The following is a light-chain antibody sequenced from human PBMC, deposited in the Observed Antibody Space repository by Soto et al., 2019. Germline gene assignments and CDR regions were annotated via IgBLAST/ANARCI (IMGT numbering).Light chain of an antibody. CDR3: QSYDSSLSGSIV. V-gene: IGLV1-40*01. CDR2: GNS. J-gene: IGLJ1*01. Sequence: VLTQPPSVSWAPGQRVTISCTGSSSNIGAGYDVHWYQQLPGTAPKLLIYGNSNRPSGVPDRFSGSKSGTSASLAITGLQAEGEADYYCQSYDSSLSGSIVFGTGTKVTVL. CDR1: SSNIGAGYD.